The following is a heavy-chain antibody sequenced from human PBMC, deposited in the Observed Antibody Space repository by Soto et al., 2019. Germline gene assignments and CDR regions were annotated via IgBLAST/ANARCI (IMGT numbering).Heavy chain of an antibody. Sequence: QVQLVQSGAEVKKPGSSVKVSCKASGGTFSSYAISWVRQAPGQGLEWMGGIIPIFGTANYAQKFQGRVTITADESTSTAYMELSSLRSEDTAVYYSARDLSSGYYYYFDYWGQGTLVTVSS. CDR3: ARDLSSGYYYYFDY. V-gene: IGHV1-69*01. D-gene: IGHD3-22*01. J-gene: IGHJ4*02. CDR2: IIPIFGTA. CDR1: GGTFSSYA.